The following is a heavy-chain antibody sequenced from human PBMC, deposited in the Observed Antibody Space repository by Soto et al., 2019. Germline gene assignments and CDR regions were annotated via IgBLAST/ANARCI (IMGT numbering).Heavy chain of an antibody. CDR1: GFILNSYS. CDR2: INSGSTSV. J-gene: IGHJ4*02. V-gene: IGHV3-48*01. D-gene: IGHD3-22*01. CDR3: GSSASPDAY. Sequence: EVQLVESGGGLVQPGGSLRLSCVASGFILNSYSMNWVRQAPGKGLEWISYINSGSTSVFYADSVKGRFTISRDNAKNSLYLQINSLRAEDTAVYYCGSSASPDAYWGQGTLVTVSS.